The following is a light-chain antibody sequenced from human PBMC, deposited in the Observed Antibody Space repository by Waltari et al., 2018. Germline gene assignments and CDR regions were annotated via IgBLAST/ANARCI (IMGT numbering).Light chain of an antibody. CDR3: QQSYSTPRT. Sequence: DIQMTQSPSSLSASVGDRVTISCRASQYISNNLNWNQQKPGKAPELLIYGASSLQSGVPSRFSGTGSGTDFSLTISSLQPEDFATYSCQQSYSTPRTFGQGTKVEIK. CDR1: QYISNN. J-gene: IGKJ1*01. CDR2: GAS. V-gene: IGKV1-39*01.